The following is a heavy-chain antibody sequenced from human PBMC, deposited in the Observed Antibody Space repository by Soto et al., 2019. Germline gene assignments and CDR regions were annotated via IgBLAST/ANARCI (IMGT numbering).Heavy chain of an antibody. CDR1: GFTFSSYA. D-gene: IGHD5-12*01. CDR3: AKVPNIVATIPGDAFDI. Sequence: PGGSLRLSCAASGFTFSSYAMSWVRQAPGKGLEWVSAISGSGGSTYYADSVKGRFTISRDNSKNTLHLQMNSLRAEDTAVYYCAKVPNIVATIPGDAFDIWGQGTMVTVSS. J-gene: IGHJ3*02. V-gene: IGHV3-23*01. CDR2: ISGSGGST.